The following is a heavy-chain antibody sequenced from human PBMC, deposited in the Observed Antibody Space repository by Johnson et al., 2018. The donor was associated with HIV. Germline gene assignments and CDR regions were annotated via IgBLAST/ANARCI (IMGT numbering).Heavy chain of an antibody. V-gene: IGHV3-13*01. D-gene: IGHD3-10*01. CDR1: GFTFSSYW. Sequence: VQLVESGGGLVQPGGSLRLSCAASGFTFSSYWMSWVRQAPGKGLEWVSVIDTAGDTYYAGSVKGRFTISRENAKKSLYLQMNSLRAGDTAVYYCARAGKWSGDAFDIWGQGTTVTVSS. CDR3: ARAGKWSGDAFDI. CDR2: IDTAGDT. J-gene: IGHJ3*02.